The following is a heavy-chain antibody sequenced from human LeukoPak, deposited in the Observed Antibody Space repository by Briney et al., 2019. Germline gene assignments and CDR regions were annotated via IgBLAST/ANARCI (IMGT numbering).Heavy chain of an antibody. CDR2: ISPNSGGT. CDR1: GYTLSGYQ. CDR3: ARERSPEDYMDV. Sequence: ASVKVSCKASGYTLSGYQLHWVRQAPGQGLELMGWISPNSGGTHYAQKFQGRVTMTRDTSINTVYMELRRLRSDDTAVYYCARERSPEDYMDVWGKGTTVTVSS. J-gene: IGHJ6*03. V-gene: IGHV1-2*02.